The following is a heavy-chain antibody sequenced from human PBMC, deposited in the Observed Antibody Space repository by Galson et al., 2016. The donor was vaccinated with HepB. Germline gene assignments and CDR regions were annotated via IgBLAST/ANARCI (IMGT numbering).Heavy chain of an antibody. D-gene: IGHD3-3*01. V-gene: IGHV3-23*01. CDR2: ISGSGGSP. CDR3: AEDTLSGFYSRWFDP. J-gene: IGHJ5*02. CDR1: GFTFSNYA. Sequence: SLRLSCAASGFTFSNYAMSWVRQAPGKGLEWVSAISGSGGSPYYADSVKGRFTISRDNSKNTLYLQMNSLRVEDTALYYCAEDTLSGFYSRWFDPWGQGTLVTVSS.